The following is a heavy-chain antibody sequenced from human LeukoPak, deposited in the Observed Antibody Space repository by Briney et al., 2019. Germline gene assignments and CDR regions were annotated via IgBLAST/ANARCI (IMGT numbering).Heavy chain of an antibody. J-gene: IGHJ4*02. V-gene: IGHV1-69*13. CDR1: GYTFSIYP. CDR3: ARVSRKVGATTAPLDY. Sequence: ASVKVSCKASGYTFSIYPINWVRQAPGQGLEWMGGIIPIFGTANYAQKFQGRVTITADESTSTAYMELSSLRSEDTAVYYCARVSRKVGATTAPLDYWGQGTLVTVSS. CDR2: IIPIFGTA. D-gene: IGHD1-26*01.